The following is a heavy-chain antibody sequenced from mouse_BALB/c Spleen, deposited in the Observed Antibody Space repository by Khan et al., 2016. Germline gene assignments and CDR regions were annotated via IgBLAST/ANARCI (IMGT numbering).Heavy chain of an antibody. CDR3: STPYYLFGD. J-gene: IGHJ3*01. D-gene: IGHD1-1*02. Sequence: EVELVESGPGLVKPSQSLSLTCTVSGYSINSDYAWNWIRKFPGNKLEWMGYIDSSGSTTYNPSHKSRVSFTRDTSKNQIVLQLKSDSSEYPASYSCSTPYYLFGDWGQWTLVTVSA. CDR2: IDSSGST. CDR1: GYSINSDYA. V-gene: IGHV3-2*02.